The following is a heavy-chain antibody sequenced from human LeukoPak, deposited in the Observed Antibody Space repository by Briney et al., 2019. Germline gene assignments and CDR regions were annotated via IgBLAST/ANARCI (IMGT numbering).Heavy chain of an antibody. V-gene: IGHV4-59*01. Sequence: SETLSLTCTVPGGSISSYYWSWIRQPPGKGLEWIGYIYYSGSTNYNPSLKSRVTISVDTSKNQFSLKLSSVTAADTAVYYCARDGVVGATMEYNWFDPWGQGTLVTVSS. J-gene: IGHJ5*02. CDR2: IYYSGST. D-gene: IGHD1-26*01. CDR3: ARDGVVGATMEYNWFDP. CDR1: GGSISSYY.